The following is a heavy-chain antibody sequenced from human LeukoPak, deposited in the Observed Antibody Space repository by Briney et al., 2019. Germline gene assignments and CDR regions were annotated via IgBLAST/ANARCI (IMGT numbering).Heavy chain of an antibody. CDR1: GGSISSGSYY. Sequence: SETLSLTCTVSGGSISSGSYYWSWIRQPAGKGLEWIGRIYTSGSTNYNPSLKSRVATSVDASKRQFSLKLSSVSTADTAVYYCARGVGILPNYWGQGILVSVSS. CDR3: ARGVGILPNY. V-gene: IGHV4-61*02. CDR2: IYTSGST. J-gene: IGHJ4*02. D-gene: IGHD1-14*01.